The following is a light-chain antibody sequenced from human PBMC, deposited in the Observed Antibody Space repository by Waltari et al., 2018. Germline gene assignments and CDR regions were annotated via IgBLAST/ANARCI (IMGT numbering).Light chain of an antibody. Sequence: QSVLTQPPSASATPGQRVTISCSGSSSNIGSKTVNWYQQLPGTAPKLLIYSNNQRPSGVPDRFSGSKSGTSASLAISGLQSEDEADYYCAAWDDSLNTFYVFGTGTKVTVL. CDR1: SSNIGSKT. CDR2: SNN. V-gene: IGLV1-44*01. J-gene: IGLJ1*01. CDR3: AAWDDSLNTFYV.